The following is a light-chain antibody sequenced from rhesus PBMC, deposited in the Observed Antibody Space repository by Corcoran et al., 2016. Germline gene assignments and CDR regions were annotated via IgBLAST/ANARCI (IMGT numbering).Light chain of an antibody. J-gene: IGKJ2*01. CDR3: LQYSSSPYS. Sequence: DIQMTQSPSSLSASVGDTVTITCRASQSISSWLDWYQQKPGKAPKLLIYKASRWQSGVPSRFSGSGSVTDFTLTISSLQPEDFATYYCLQYSSSPYSFGQGTKVEIK. CDR1: QSISSW. CDR2: KAS. V-gene: IGKV1-22*01.